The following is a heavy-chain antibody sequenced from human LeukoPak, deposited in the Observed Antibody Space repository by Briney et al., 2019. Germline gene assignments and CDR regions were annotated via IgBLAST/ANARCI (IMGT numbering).Heavy chain of an antibody. Sequence: SETLSLTCTVSGGSISSYYGSWIRQPPGKGLEGIGYMYYNRSTNYNPSLKRRVTISVDTSKNQFSLKLSSVTAADTAVYYCARGGGYFLIDAFDIWGLGTMVTVSS. CDR3: ARGGGYFLIDAFDI. CDR1: GGSISSYY. CDR2: MYYNRST. V-gene: IGHV4-59*01. D-gene: IGHD3-22*01. J-gene: IGHJ3*02.